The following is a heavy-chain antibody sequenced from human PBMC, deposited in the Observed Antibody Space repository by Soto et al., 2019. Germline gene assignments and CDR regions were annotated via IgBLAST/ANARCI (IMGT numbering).Heavy chain of an antibody. Sequence: SQTLSLTCGISGDSVSSNTSAWNCIRQSPSRGLEWLGRTYYRSKWYNDYAISVKSRVTITPDTSKNQFSLQLNSVTPDDTAVYYCAKEFSSSASDDYYYYGMDVWGQGTTVTVS. CDR1: GDSVSSNTSA. D-gene: IGHD6-6*01. CDR3: AKEFSSSASDDYYYYGMDV. J-gene: IGHJ6*02. CDR2: TYYRSKWYN. V-gene: IGHV6-1*01.